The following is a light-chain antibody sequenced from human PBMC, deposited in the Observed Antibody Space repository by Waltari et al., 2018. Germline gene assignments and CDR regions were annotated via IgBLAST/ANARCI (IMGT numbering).Light chain of an antibody. V-gene: IGLV1-51*01. CDR1: TPNIGTNY. CDR3: GSWDSSLGIGV. Sequence: QSVLTQAPSVSAAPGQTVTISCSGTTPNIGTNYVSWYQQLPGAAPKIVIYEDNRRPSGIPDRFSGSKSGASATLGITGLQTGDEADYYCGSWDSSLGIGVLGGGTRLTVL. CDR2: EDN. J-gene: IGLJ3*02.